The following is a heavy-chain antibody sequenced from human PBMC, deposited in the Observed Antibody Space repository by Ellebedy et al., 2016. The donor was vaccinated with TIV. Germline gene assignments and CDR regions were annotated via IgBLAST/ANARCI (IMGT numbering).Heavy chain of an antibody. CDR1: AYTFTSYL. D-gene: IGHD5-18*01. CDR3: ATEAAGTYNFDS. V-gene: IGHV1-46*01. Sequence: ASVKVSCXPSAYTFTSYLIHWVRQAPGQGLEWMGIINPSVGFTNYAQKFQDSRLTLTRDTSTTTVYMEMSSLRSEDTAVYYCATEAAGTYNFDSWGQGTLVTVSS. J-gene: IGHJ4*02. CDR2: INPSVGFT.